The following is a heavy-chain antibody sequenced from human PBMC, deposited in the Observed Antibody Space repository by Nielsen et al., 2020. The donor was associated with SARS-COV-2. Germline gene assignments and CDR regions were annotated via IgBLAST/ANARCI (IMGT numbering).Heavy chain of an antibody. CDR3: ARARGWRQQLEFDP. D-gene: IGHD6-13*01. V-gene: IGHV1-69*05. CDR2: IIPIFGTA. J-gene: IGHJ5*02. Sequence: SVKVSCKASGGTFSSYAISWVRQAPGQGLEWMGGIIPIFGTANYAQKFQGWVTMTRDTSISTAYMELSRLRSDDTAVYYCARARGWRQQLEFDPWGQGTLVTVSS. CDR1: GGTFSSYA.